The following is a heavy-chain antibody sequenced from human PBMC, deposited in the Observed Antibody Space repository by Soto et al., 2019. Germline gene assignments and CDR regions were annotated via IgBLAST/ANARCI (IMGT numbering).Heavy chain of an antibody. Sequence: QLQLQESGSGLVKPSQTLSLTCVVSGDSISSGGYSWNWIRHPPGKALEWIGHTYHSGGALYNPSLDSRVTISVDKSKNHFSLRLTSVTAADTAMYYCARASRSGYYFDNWGQGTLVTVSS. D-gene: IGHD3-22*01. V-gene: IGHV4-30-2*01. CDR2: TYHSGGA. CDR1: GDSISSGGYS. CDR3: ARASRSGYYFDN. J-gene: IGHJ4*02.